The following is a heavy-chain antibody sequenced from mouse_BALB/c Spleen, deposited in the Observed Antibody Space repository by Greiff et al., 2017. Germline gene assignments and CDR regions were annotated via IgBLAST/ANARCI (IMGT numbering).Heavy chain of an antibody. CDR1: GFTFSNYW. J-gene: IGHJ4*01. Sequence: EVQLQQSGGGLVQPGGSMKLSCVASGFTFSNYWMNWVRQSPEKGLEWVAEIRLKSNNYATHYAESVKGRFTISRDDSKSSVYLQMYNLRAEDTGIYYCTRRERRREYAMDYWGQGTSVTVSS. V-gene: IGHV6-6*02. CDR2: IRLKSNNYAT. CDR3: TRRERRREYAMDY.